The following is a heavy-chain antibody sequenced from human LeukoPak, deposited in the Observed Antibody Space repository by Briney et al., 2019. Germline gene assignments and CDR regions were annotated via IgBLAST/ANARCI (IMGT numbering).Heavy chain of an antibody. J-gene: IGHJ4*02. Sequence: PSETLSLTCAVYGGSFSGYYWSWIRQPPGKGLEWIGYIYYSGSTNYNPSLKSRVTISVDTSKNQFSLKLSSVTAADTAVYYCAREVISGYPDYWGQGTLVTVSS. CDR2: IYYSGST. D-gene: IGHD6-13*01. CDR1: GGSFSGYY. CDR3: AREVISGYPDY. V-gene: IGHV4-59*01.